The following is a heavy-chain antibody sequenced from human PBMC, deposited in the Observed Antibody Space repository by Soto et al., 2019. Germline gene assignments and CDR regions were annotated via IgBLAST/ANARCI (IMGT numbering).Heavy chain of an antibody. Sequence: GGSLRLSCAASGFTFSIYAMSWVRHAPGKGLEWVSAISGSGGSTYYADSVKGRFTISRDNSKNTLYLQMNSLRAEDTAVYYCAKDGRITMVRGGSFDYWGQGTLVTVSS. CDR3: AKDGRITMVRGGSFDY. J-gene: IGHJ4*02. CDR1: GFTFSIYA. D-gene: IGHD3-10*01. CDR2: ISGSGGST. V-gene: IGHV3-23*01.